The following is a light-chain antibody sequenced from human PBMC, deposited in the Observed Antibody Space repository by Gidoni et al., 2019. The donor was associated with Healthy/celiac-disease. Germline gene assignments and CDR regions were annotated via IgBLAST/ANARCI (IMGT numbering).Light chain of an antibody. Sequence: QSVLTPPPSASGTPGQRVTISCSGSSSNSGSNTVSWYQQVPGTAPKVLIYIDNQRPSGVPDRFSGSKSGTSASLAISGLQSEDEADYYCAAWDDSLNGVVFGGGTKLTVL. CDR3: AAWDDSLNGVV. CDR1: SSNSGSNT. J-gene: IGLJ2*01. V-gene: IGLV1-44*01. CDR2: IDN.